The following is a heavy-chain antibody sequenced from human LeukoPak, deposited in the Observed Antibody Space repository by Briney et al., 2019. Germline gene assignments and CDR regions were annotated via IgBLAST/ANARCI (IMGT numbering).Heavy chain of an antibody. Sequence: SSETLSLTCIVSGGSISSYYWSWIRQPPGKGLEWIGYIYYSGSTSYNPSLKSRVTMSVDTSKNQFSLKLSSVTAADTAVYYCARAGLSKADYWGQGTLVTVSS. CDR3: ARAGLSKADY. CDR1: GGSISSYY. CDR2: IYYSGST. J-gene: IGHJ4*02. D-gene: IGHD3-16*02. V-gene: IGHV4-59*01.